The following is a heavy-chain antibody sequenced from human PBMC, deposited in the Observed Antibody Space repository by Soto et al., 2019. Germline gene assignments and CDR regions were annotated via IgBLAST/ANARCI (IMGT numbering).Heavy chain of an antibody. V-gene: IGHV4-39*01. J-gene: IGHJ5*02. CDR2: IYYSGST. CDR3: ASCRVGITMVRGHNWFDP. CDR1: GGSISSSSYY. Sequence: PETLSLTCTLSGGSISSSSYYWGWIRQPPGKGLEWIGSIYYSGSTYYNPSLKSRVTISVDTSKNQFSLKLSSVTAADTAVYYCASCRVGITMVRGHNWFDPWGQGTLVTVSS. D-gene: IGHD3-10*01.